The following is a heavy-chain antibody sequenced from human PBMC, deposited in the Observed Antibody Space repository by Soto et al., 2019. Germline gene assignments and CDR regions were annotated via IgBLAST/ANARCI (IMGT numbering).Heavy chain of an antibody. CDR1: GFPFGSYW. Sequence: EAQLVESGGGVVQPGGSLRLSCEASGFPFGSYWMTWVRQAPGKGLEWVANIKRDGSEKSYLDSVRGRVTISRDNVGNSLSLHMNRLRVEDTALYYCASDVSPGTSPLYLDACDIWGQGTMVTVSS. D-gene: IGHD2-8*01. CDR2: IKRDGSEK. V-gene: IGHV3-7*05. CDR3: ASDVSPGTSPLYLDACDI. J-gene: IGHJ3*02.